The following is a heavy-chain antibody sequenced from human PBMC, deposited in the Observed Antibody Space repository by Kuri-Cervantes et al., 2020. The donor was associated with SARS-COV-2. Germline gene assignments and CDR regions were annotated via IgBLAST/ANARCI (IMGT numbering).Heavy chain of an antibody. CDR3: AKDLLLYYNYYYGMDV. CDR2: ISSSSSTI. J-gene: IGHJ6*02. CDR1: GFSFSSYS. D-gene: IGHD3-3*01. Sequence: GESLKISCAASGFSFSSYSMNWVRQAPGKGLEWVSYISSSSSTIYYADSVKGRFTISRDNAKNSLYLQMDSLRAEDTAVYYCAKDLLLYYNYYYGMDVWGQGTTGTVSS. V-gene: IGHV3-48*01.